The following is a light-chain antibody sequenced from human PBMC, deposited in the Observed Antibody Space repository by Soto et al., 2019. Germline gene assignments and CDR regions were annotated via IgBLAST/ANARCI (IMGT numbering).Light chain of an antibody. Sequence: QSVLTHPASVSGAPGQSITISCTGTSSDVGGYNYVSWYQQHPGKAPKLMIYDVSNRPSGVSNRFSGSKPGNTASLTISGLQTEDESDYYCSSYTGSSTYVFGTGTKVTVL. V-gene: IGLV2-14*03. CDR1: SSDVGGYNY. J-gene: IGLJ1*01. CDR2: DVS. CDR3: SSYTGSSTYV.